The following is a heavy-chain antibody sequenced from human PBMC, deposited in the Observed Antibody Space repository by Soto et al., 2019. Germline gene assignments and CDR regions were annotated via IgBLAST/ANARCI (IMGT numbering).Heavy chain of an antibody. J-gene: IGHJ4*02. CDR1: GGSFSSYP. D-gene: IGHD5-12*01. V-gene: IGHV1-69*01. CDR2: IIPIFNSV. CDR3: ASTRWITLCTLFEY. Sequence: QVQLVQSGAEVKKPGSSVKVSCKASGGSFSSYPISWVRQAPGQGLEWMGGIIPIFNSVNYTQKFQGRVSITADEYRSTVYMELSSLRSEDTAVYYCASTRWITLCTLFEYWGQGTRVIVS.